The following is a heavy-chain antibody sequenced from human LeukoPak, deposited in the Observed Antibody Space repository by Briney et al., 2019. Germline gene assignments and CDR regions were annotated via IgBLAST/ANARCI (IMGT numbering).Heavy chain of an antibody. CDR1: GFAFSSYE. V-gene: IGHV4-39*07. CDR2: IYYSGST. Sequence: GSLRLSCAASGFAFSSYEMNWVRQPPGKGLEWIGSIYYSGSTYYNPSLKSRVTISVDTSKNQFSLKLSSVTAADTAVYYCARDPIAARGHDAFDIWGQGTMVTVSS. CDR3: ARDPIAARGHDAFDI. J-gene: IGHJ3*02. D-gene: IGHD6-6*01.